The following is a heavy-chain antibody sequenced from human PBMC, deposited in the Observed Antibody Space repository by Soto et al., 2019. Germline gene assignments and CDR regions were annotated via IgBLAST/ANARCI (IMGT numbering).Heavy chain of an antibody. V-gene: IGHV4-61*01. CDR3: ARGEILYDVSGYQSFYFDY. CDR1: GASVNSGSSY. D-gene: IGHD3-22*01. CDR2: LYRSGTT. J-gene: IGHJ4*02. Sequence: KASETLSLTCAVSGASVNSGSSYWSWIRQPPGKGLEWIGYLYRSGTTNYNPSLKSRGTISVDTSKSQFSLKLTSVTAADTAVYYCARGEILYDVSGYQSFYFDYWGQGTLVTVSS.